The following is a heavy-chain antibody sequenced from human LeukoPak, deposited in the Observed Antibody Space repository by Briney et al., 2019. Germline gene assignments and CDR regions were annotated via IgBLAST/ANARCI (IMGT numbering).Heavy chain of an antibody. Sequence: ASETLSLTCAVYGGSFSGYYWSWIRQPPGKGLEWIGEINHSGSTNYNPSLKSRVTISVDTSKHQFSLKLSSVTAADTAVYYCARGMNWNYGVRAEYFQHWGQGTLVTVSS. CDR1: GGSFSGYY. J-gene: IGHJ1*01. V-gene: IGHV4-34*01. CDR3: ARGMNWNYGVRAEYFQH. D-gene: IGHD1-7*01. CDR2: INHSGST.